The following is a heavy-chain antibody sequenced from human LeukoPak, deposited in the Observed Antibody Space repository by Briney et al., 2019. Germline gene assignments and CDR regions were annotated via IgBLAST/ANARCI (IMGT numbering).Heavy chain of an antibody. Sequence: MPSETLSLTCTVSGGSISSYYWSWIRQPPGKGLEWIGYIYYSGSTNYNPSLKSRVTISVDTSKNQFSLKLSSVTAADTAVYYCASQKSGSYLLFDYWGQGTLVTVSS. CDR2: IYYSGST. V-gene: IGHV4-59*08. J-gene: IGHJ4*02. CDR3: ASQKSGSYLLFDY. CDR1: GGSISSYY. D-gene: IGHD1-26*01.